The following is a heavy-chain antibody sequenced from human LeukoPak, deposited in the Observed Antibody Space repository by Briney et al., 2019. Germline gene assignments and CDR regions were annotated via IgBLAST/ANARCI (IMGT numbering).Heavy chain of an antibody. J-gene: IGHJ4*02. CDR2: IWYDGSNK. Sequence: GRSLRLSCAASGFTFSSYGTHWVRQAPGKGLEWVAVIWYDGSNKYYADSVKGRFTISRDNSKNTLYLQMNSLRAEDTAVYYCAREGYSSGWYYFDYWGQGTLVTVSS. CDR1: GFTFSSYG. V-gene: IGHV3-33*01. D-gene: IGHD6-19*01. CDR3: AREGYSSGWYYFDY.